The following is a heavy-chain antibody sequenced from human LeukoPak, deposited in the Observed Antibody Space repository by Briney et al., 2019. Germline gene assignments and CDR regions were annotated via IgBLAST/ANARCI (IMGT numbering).Heavy chain of an antibody. CDR3: ARGGYSSGWYFYRAFDI. D-gene: IGHD6-19*01. V-gene: IGHV4-61*02. CDR2: IYTSGST. CDR1: GGSISSGSYY. Sequence: PSQTLSLTCTVSGGSISSGSYYWSWIRQPAGKGLEWIGRIYTSGSTNYNPSLKSRVTISLDTSKNQFSLKLSSVTAADTAVYYCARGGYSSGWYFYRAFDIWGQGTMVTVSS. J-gene: IGHJ3*02.